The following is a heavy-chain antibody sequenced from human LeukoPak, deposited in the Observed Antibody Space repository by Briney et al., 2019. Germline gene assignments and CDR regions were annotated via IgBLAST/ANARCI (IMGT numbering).Heavy chain of an antibody. D-gene: IGHD3-9*01. CDR2: ISYDGSNK. CDR1: GFTFSDYY. Sequence: GGSLRLSCAASGFTFSDYYMSWIRQAPGKGLEWVAVISYDGSNKYYADSVKGRFTISRDNSKNTLYLQMNSLRAEDTAVYYCARDRDILTGYYSFDYWGQGTLVTVSS. J-gene: IGHJ4*02. CDR3: ARDRDILTGYYSFDY. V-gene: IGHV3-30-3*01.